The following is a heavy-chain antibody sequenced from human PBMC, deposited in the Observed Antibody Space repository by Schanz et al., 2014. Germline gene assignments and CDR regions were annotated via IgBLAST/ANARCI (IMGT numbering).Heavy chain of an antibody. Sequence: VQLVESGGGVVQPGRSLRLSCAASGFNFSSYGMHWVRQAPGKGLEWVSSISSSGSSIYYADSVKGRFTISRDNANNSLFLRMNSLRAEDTAVYYCASDYNYFETEAPWGQGTLVTVSP. CDR3: ASDYNYFETEAP. CDR1: GFNFSSYG. J-gene: IGHJ5*02. D-gene: IGHD3-16*01. V-gene: IGHV3-21*06. CDR2: ISSSGSSI.